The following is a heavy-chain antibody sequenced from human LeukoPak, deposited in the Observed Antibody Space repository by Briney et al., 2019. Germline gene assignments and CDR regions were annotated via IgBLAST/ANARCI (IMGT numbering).Heavy chain of an antibody. CDR3: ARQYRKLADNEYYFDY. J-gene: IGHJ4*02. V-gene: IGHV4-39*01. D-gene: IGHD1-14*01. Sequence: PSETLSLTCTVSGGSISGYYWGWIRQPPGKGLEWIGSIYYSGSTYYNPSLKSRVTISVDTSKNQFSLKLSSVTAADTAVYYCARQYRKLADNEYYFDYWGQGTLVTVSS. CDR2: IYYSGST. CDR1: GGSISGYY.